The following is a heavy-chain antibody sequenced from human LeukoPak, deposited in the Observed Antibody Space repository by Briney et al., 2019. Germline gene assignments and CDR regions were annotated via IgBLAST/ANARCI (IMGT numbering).Heavy chain of an antibody. CDR1: GYTFTGYY. Sequence: ASVKGSCKASGYTFTGYYIHWVRQAPGQGLEWMGWINPNSGGTNYAQKFQGRVTMTRDTSISTAYMELNWLTSDDTAVYYCARAPGSVSPWGQGTLVTVSS. CDR3: ARAPGSVSP. CDR2: INPNSGGT. D-gene: IGHD1-26*01. J-gene: IGHJ5*02. V-gene: IGHV1-2*02.